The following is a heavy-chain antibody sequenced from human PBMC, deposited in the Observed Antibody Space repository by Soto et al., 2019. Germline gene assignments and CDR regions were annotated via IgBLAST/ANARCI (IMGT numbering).Heavy chain of an antibody. Sequence: QVQLVQSGAEVTKPGAPVKVSCQASGFTFSTWGLHWLRQAPGQCLEWMGWIDAVVGRPKYSQRFQGRVVISRDTSATTVHRELNSRTSEDPAGDDGARGRDDSNERPWFFELGGRGTLGTVSS. J-gene: IGHJ2*01. CDR1: GFTFSTWG. CDR2: IDAVVGRP. CDR3: ARGRDDSNERPWFFEL. D-gene: IGHD3-16*01. V-gene: IGHV1-3*01.